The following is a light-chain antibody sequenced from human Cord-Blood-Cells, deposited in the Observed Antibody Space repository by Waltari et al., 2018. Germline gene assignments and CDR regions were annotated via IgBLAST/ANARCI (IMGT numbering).Light chain of an antibody. CDR3: QQYGSSPPLT. CDR2: GAS. V-gene: IGKV3-20*01. Sequence: EIVLTQSPGTLSLSPGERATLSCRANQSVSSVYLAWYQQKPGQAPRLLIYGASSRATGIPDRFSGSGSGTDFTLTISRLEPEDFAVYYCQQYGSSPPLTFGGGTKVEIK. J-gene: IGKJ4*01. CDR1: QSVSSVY.